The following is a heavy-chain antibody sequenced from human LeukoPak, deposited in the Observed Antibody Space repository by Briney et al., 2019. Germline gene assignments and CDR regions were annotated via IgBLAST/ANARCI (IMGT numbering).Heavy chain of an antibody. V-gene: IGHV2-70*11. D-gene: IGHD2-21*01. CDR1: GFSLSTSGMC. Sequence: SGPALVKPTQTLTLTCTFSGFSLSTSGMCVSWIRQPPGKALEWLARIDWDDDKYYSTSLKTRLTISKDTSNNQVVLTMTNMDPVDTATYYCARAVEVYYYYYMDVWGKGTTVTVSS. CDR2: IDWDDDK. CDR3: ARAVEVYYYYYMDV. J-gene: IGHJ6*03.